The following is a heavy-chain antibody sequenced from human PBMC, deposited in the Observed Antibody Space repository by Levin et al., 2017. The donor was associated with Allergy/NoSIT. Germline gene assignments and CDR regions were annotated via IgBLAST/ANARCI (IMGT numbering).Heavy chain of an antibody. CDR2: ISYDGSNK. CDR3: AKPYYYGSGRIYYFDY. Sequence: LSLTCAASGFTFSSYGMHWVRQAPGKGLEWVAVISYDGSNKYYADSVKGRFTISRDNSKNTLYLQMNSLRAEDTAVYYCAKPYYYGSGRIYYFDYWGQGTLVTVSS. J-gene: IGHJ4*02. D-gene: IGHD3-10*01. V-gene: IGHV3-30*18. CDR1: GFTFSSYG.